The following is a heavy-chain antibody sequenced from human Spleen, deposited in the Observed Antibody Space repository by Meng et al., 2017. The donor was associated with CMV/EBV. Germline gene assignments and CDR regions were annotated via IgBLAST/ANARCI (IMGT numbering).Heavy chain of an antibody. V-gene: IGHV3-7*01. D-gene: IGHD3-3*01. CDR3: ARVKLRFLEWLSYYYYYGMDV. J-gene: IGHJ6*02. CDR1: GFTFSSYW. CDR2: IKQDGSEK. Sequence: GESLKISCAASGFTFSSYWMSWVRQAPGKGLEWVANIKQDGSEKYYVDSVKGRFTISRDNAKNSLYLQMNSLRAEDTAVYYCARVKLRFLEWLSYYYYYGMDVWGQGTTVTVSS.